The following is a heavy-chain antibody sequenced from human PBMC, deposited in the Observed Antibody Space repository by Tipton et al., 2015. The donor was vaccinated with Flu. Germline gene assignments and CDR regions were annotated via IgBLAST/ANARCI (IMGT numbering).Heavy chain of an antibody. J-gene: IGHJ6*02. CDR3: ARGGTVRNGMDV. CDR2: IYTSGST. Sequence: TLSLTCTVSGDSMRSYYWSWIRQPAGKGLEWVGRIYTSGSTYYNPSLKSRVSMSIDTSKDQFSLKLSSVTAADTAVYYCARGGTVRNGMDVWGQGTTVTVS. CDR1: GDSMRSYY. D-gene: IGHD4-11*01. V-gene: IGHV4-4*07.